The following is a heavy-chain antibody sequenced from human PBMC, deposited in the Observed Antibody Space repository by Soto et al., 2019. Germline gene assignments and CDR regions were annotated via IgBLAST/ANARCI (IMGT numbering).Heavy chain of an antibody. CDR2: INPGNGNT. D-gene: IGHD2-2*02. Sequence: GASVKVSCKASGYTFTSYGMNWVRQAPGRGLEWMGWINPGNGNTKYSQKFQGRVIIERDTSASTAYMELSSLRSEDTAVYYCARGRRSCTGNNCYTDFDFWGEGSLVTVSS. CDR3: ARGRRSCTGNNCYTDFDF. J-gene: IGHJ4*02. V-gene: IGHV1-3*01. CDR1: GYTFTSYG.